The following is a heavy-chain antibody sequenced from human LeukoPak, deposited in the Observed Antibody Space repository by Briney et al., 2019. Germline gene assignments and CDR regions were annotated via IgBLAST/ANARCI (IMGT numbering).Heavy chain of an antibody. J-gene: IGHJ6*02. CDR2: IIPIFGTA. D-gene: IGHD6-13*01. V-gene: IGHV1-69*05. Sequence: GSSVKVSCKASGGTFSSYVISWVRQAPGQGLEWMGGIIPIFGTANYAQKFQGRVTITTDESTSTAYMELSSLRSEDTAVYYCARVEQQLGPEGYYYYGMDVWGQGTTVTVSS. CDR3: ARVEQQLGPEGYYYYGMDV. CDR1: GGTFSSYV.